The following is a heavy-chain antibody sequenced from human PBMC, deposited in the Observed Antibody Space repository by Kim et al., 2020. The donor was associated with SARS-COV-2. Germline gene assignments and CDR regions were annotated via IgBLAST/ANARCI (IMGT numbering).Heavy chain of an antibody. CDR3: ARDGLYDSSGHGGDY. Sequence: GGSLRLSCAASGFTFSSYGMHWVRQAPGKGLEWVAVIWYDGSNKYYADSVKGRFTISRDNSKNTLYLQMNSLRAEDTAVYYCARDGLYDSSGHGGDYWGQGTLVTVSS. V-gene: IGHV3-33*01. CDR2: IWYDGSNK. J-gene: IGHJ4*02. D-gene: IGHD3-22*01. CDR1: GFTFSSYG.